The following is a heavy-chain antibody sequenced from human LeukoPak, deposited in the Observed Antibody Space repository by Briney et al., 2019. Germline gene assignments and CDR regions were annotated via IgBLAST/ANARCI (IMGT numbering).Heavy chain of an antibody. CDR2: INYRGST. CDR3: ARHSAHSSTNDAFDL. V-gene: IGHV4-59*01. J-gene: IGHJ3*01. Sequence: SETLSLTCTVSGESISSSYWSWIRQPPGKGLEWIGYINYRGSTNYNPSLESRVTISEDTSKNQFSLKLTSVTAADTAVYYCARHSAHSSTNDAFDLWGQGTLVTVSS. D-gene: IGHD6-13*01. CDR1: GESISSSY.